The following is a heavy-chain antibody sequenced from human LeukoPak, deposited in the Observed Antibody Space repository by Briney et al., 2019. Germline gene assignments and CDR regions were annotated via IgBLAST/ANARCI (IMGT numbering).Heavy chain of an antibody. V-gene: IGHV3-48*03. CDR2: ISSSGSTI. J-gene: IGHJ5*02. CDR1: GFTFSNFE. CDR3: ARTMVRGVNNWFDP. D-gene: IGHD3-10*01. Sequence: GGSLRLSCEVSGFTFSNFEMNWVRQAPGKGLEWVSYISSSGSTIYYADSVKGRFTISRDNAKNSLYLQMNSLRAEDTAVYYCARTMVRGVNNWFDPWGQGTLVTVSS.